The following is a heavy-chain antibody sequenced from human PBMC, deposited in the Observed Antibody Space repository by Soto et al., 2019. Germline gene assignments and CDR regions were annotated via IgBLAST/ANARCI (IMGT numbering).Heavy chain of an antibody. V-gene: IGHV3-30*18. D-gene: IGHD1-26*01. Sequence: QVQLVESGGGVVQPGRSLRLSCAASGFTFSSYGMHWVRQAPGKGLEWVAVISYDGSNKYYADSVKGRFTISRDNSKNTLYLQMNSLRAEGTAVYYCAKGWSDYGMDVWGQGTTVTVSS. CDR2: ISYDGSNK. CDR1: GFTFSSYG. J-gene: IGHJ6*02. CDR3: AKGWSDYGMDV.